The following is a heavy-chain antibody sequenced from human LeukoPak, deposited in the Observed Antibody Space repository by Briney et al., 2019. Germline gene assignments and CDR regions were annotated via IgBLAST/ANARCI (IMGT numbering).Heavy chain of an antibody. CDR2: ISYDGSDK. CDR1: GFTFSSYW. V-gene: IGHV3-30*03. CDR3: ARRLATAYYYYYMDV. J-gene: IGHJ6*03. D-gene: IGHD2-21*02. Sequence: GGSLRLSCAASGFTFSSYWMSWVRQAPGKGLEWVAVISYDGSDKYYADSVKGRFTISRDNSKNTLYLQMNSLRAEDTAVYYCARRLATAYYYYYMDVWGKGTTVTVSS.